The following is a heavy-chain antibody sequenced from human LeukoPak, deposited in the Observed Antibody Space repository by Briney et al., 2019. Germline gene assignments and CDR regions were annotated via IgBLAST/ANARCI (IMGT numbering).Heavy chain of an antibody. CDR1: GFTFSSYG. J-gene: IGHJ4*02. Sequence: PGGSLRLSCAASGFTFSSYGMHWVRQAPGKGLEWVAVIWYDGSNKYYADSVKGRFTISRDNSKNTLYLQMNSLRAEDTAVYYCARDYGIVATGLYGLHLDYWGQGTLVTVSS. CDR3: ARDYGIVATGLYGLHLDY. V-gene: IGHV3-33*01. CDR2: IWYDGSNK. D-gene: IGHD5-12*01.